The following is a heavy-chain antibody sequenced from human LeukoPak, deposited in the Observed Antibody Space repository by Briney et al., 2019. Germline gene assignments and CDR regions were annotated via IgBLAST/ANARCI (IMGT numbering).Heavy chain of an antibody. J-gene: IGHJ4*02. CDR3: ARGPVAAIPNAFDY. CDR1: GYRFTGYW. D-gene: IGHD2-15*01. CDR2: IDPSDSYT. Sequence: GESLKISCKGSGYRFTGYWISWVRAMSGKGLEWMWRIDPSDSYTNYSPSFQGHVIISADKSISTAYLQWSSLKASDTAMYYCARGPVAAIPNAFDYWGQGTLVTVSS. V-gene: IGHV5-10-1*01.